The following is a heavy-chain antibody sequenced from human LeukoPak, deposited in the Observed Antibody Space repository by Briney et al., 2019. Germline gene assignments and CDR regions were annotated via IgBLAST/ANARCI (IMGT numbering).Heavy chain of an antibody. CDR2: ISGSGGTT. CDR1: GFTFSSYG. Sequence: GGSLRLSCAASGFTFSSYGMHWVRQAPGKGLEWVAAISGSGGTTYYADSVKGRSSISRDNSQSTVYLQMNSLGAEDTAVYYCAKRAADPHFYYMDVWGEGTTVTVSS. J-gene: IGHJ6*03. D-gene: IGHD2-15*01. V-gene: IGHV3-23*01. CDR3: AKRAADPHFYYMDV.